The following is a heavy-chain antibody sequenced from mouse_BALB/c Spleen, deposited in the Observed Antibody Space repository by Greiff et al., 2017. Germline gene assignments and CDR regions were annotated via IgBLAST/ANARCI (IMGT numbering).Heavy chain of an antibody. J-gene: IGHJ1*01. Sequence: EVQRVESGGGLVQPGGSRKLSCAASGFTFSDYGMAWVRQAPGKGPEWVAFISNLAYSIYYADTVTGRFTISRENAKNTLYLEMSSLRSEDTAMYYCARAARGSSYWYFDVWGAGTTVTVSS. CDR2: ISNLAYSI. CDR1: GFTFSDYG. D-gene: IGHD1-1*01. CDR3: ARAARGSSYWYFDV. V-gene: IGHV5-15*02.